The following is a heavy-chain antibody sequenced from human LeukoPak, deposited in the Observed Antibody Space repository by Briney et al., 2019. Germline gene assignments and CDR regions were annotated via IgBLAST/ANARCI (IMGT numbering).Heavy chain of an antibody. D-gene: IGHD3-10*01. CDR3: ARDNFGSGSYTYYYGMDV. CDR2: ISSSSSYI. J-gene: IGHJ6*02. CDR1: GFTFSSYS. Sequence: GGSLRLSCAASGFTFSSYSMNWVRQAPGKGLEWVSSISSSSSYIYYADSVKGRFTITRDNAKNSLYLQMNSLRAEDTAVYYCARDNFGSGSYTYYYGMDVWGQGTTVTVSS. V-gene: IGHV3-21*01.